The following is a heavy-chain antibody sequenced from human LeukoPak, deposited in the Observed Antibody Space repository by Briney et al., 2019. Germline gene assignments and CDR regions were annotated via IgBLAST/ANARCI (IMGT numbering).Heavy chain of an antibody. CDR2: MNPNSGNT. CDR1: GYTFTSYD. J-gene: IGHJ6*02. V-gene: IGHV1-8*01. Sequence: ASVKVSCKASGYTFTSYDINWVRQATGQGLEWMGWMNPNSGNTGYAQKFQGRVTMTRNTSIGTAYMELSSLRSEDTAVYYCARRSSRLLYYYYGMDVWGQGTTVTVSS. D-gene: IGHD3-22*01. CDR3: ARRSSRLLYYYYGMDV.